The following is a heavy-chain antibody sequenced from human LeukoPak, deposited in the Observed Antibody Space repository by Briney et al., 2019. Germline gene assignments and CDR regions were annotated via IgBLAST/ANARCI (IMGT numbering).Heavy chain of an antibody. Sequence: SVKVSCXASGGTFSSYAISWVRQAPGQGLEWMGGIIPIFGTANYAQKFQGRVTITADESTSTAYMELSSLRSEDTAVYYCERVLDYDFWSGSSDWGQGTLVTVSS. CDR1: GGTFSSYA. CDR3: ERVLDYDFWSGSSD. V-gene: IGHV1-69*01. J-gene: IGHJ4*02. D-gene: IGHD3-3*01. CDR2: IIPIFGTA.